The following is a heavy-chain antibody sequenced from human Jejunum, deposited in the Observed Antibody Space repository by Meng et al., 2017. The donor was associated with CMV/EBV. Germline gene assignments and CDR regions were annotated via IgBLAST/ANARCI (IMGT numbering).Heavy chain of an antibody. CDR2: INVGNGNT. CDR1: GYSLRSYA. J-gene: IGHJ4*02. V-gene: IGHV1-3*01. Sequence: SCKASGYSLRSYAMNWVRQAPGHRLEWMAWINVGNGNTKHSQKFQDRVTLTRDTSATTGYMELSSLSFEDTAVYYCARYFGSGTFDYWGQGTLVTVSS. CDR3: ARYFGSGTFDY. D-gene: IGHD3-10*01.